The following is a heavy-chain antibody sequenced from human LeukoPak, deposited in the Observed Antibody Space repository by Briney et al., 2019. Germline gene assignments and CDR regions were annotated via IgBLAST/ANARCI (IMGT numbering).Heavy chain of an antibody. V-gene: IGHV3-33*08. CDR3: AREASPKALGY. J-gene: IGHJ4*02. CDR2: IWYDGSNK. CDR1: GFTFSSYA. Sequence: GRPLRLSCAASGFTFSSYAMHWVRQAPGKGLEWVAVIWYDGSNKYYVDSVKGRFTISRDNSKDTLYLQMNSLRAEDTAVYYCAREASPKALGYWGQGTLVTVSS.